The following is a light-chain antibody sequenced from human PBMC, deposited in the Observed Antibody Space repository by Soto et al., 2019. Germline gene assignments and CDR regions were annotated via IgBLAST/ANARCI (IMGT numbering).Light chain of an antibody. CDR3: QQLNSYLT. V-gene: IGKV1-9*01. J-gene: IGKJ4*01. CDR1: QGISNY. CDR2: GAS. Sequence: DIQLTQSPSFLSASVGDRVTITCRASQGISNYLGWYQQKPGKAPNLQIYGASTLQSGVPSRFSGSGSGTEFTLTISSLQPEDFAIYYCQQLNSYLTFGGGTKVEI.